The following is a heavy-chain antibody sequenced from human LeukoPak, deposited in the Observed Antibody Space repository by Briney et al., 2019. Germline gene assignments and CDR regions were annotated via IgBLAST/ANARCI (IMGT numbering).Heavy chain of an antibody. CDR1: GGSISTDY. Sequence: PSETLSLTCAFSGGSISTDYWSWVRQPPGKGLQWIGYIYYSGSTNYNPSLKSRVTISLNTAKNQFSLRLRSVTAADTAVYYCARRVAVGNYFDPWGQGTLVTVCS. D-gene: IGHD4-11*01. CDR2: IYYSGST. V-gene: IGHV4-59*08. J-gene: IGHJ5*02. CDR3: ARRVAVGNYFDP.